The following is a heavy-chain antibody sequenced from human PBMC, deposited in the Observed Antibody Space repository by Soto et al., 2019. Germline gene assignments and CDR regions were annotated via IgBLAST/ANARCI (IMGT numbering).Heavy chain of an antibody. J-gene: IGHJ5*02. CDR1: GGSFSGYY. V-gene: IGHV4-34*01. Sequence: PWETLCLTCAVYGGSFSGYYWSWIRQPPGKGLEWIGEINHSGSTNYNPSLKSRVTISVDTSKNQFSLKLSSVTAADTAVYYCARVVRCLEWLLVRYNWVDPWGHGTLVTVS. CDR3: ARVVRCLEWLLVRYNWVDP. CDR2: INHSGST. D-gene: IGHD3-3*01.